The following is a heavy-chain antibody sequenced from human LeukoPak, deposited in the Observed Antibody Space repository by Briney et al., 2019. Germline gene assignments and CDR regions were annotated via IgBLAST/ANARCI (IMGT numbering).Heavy chain of an antibody. Sequence: GGSLRLSCAASGFTFSSYAMSWVRQAPGKGLEWVSAISGSGGSTYYADSVKGRFTISRDDSKNTLYLQMNSLRAEDTAVYYCAKEGLLWSGYYAYYYYYYMDVWGKGTTVTVSS. CDR2: ISGSGGST. CDR3: AKEGLLWSGYYAYYYYYYMDV. J-gene: IGHJ6*03. D-gene: IGHD3-3*01. V-gene: IGHV3-23*01. CDR1: GFTFSSYA.